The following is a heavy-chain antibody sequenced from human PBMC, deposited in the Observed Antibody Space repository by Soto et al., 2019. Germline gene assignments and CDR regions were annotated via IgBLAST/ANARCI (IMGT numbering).Heavy chain of an antibody. Sequence: QLLESGPGLVKPSETLSLTCTLSGGSISSSSYYWGWIRQPPGKGLEWIGSIYYSGSTYYNPSLKSRVTISVDTSKNQFSLKVSSVTAADTAVYYCARLVGGYKIDYWGQGTLVTVSS. J-gene: IGHJ4*02. CDR1: GGSISSSSYY. V-gene: IGHV4-39*01. CDR2: IYYSGST. D-gene: IGHD5-12*01. CDR3: ARLVGGYKIDY.